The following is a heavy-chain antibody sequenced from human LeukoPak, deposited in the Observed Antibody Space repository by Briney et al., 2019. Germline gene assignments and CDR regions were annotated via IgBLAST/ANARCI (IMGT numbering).Heavy chain of an antibody. V-gene: IGHV1-69*05. Sequence: SVKVSCKASGGTFSSYAISWVRQAPGQGLEWMGGIIPIFGTANYAQKFQGRVTITTDESTSTAYMELSSLRSEDTAVYYCARGRWYGSGSYQMDVWGQGTTVTVSS. J-gene: IGHJ6*02. CDR1: GGTFSSYA. D-gene: IGHD3-10*01. CDR2: IIPIFGTA. CDR3: ARGRWYGSGSYQMDV.